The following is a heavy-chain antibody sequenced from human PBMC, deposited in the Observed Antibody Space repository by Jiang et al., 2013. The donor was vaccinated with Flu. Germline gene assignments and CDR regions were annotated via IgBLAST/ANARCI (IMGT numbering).Heavy chain of an antibody. J-gene: IGHJ4*02. CDR2: TYYRSKWYN. Sequence: SQTLSLTCAISGDSVSSNSAAWNWIRRSPSRGLEWLGRTYYRSKWYNDYAVSVKSRITIYPDTSKNQLSLQVNSVTPEDTAVYYCARERTWGYFDCWDQGTLVTGLL. V-gene: IGHV6-1*01. CDR1: GDSVSSNSAA. D-gene: IGHD7-27*01. CDR3: ARERTWGYFDC.